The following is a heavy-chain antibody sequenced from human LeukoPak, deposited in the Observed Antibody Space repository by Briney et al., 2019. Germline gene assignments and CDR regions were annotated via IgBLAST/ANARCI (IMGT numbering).Heavy chain of an antibody. D-gene: IGHD2-15*01. J-gene: IGHJ3*02. CDR3: ARSKSRYCSGGSCYSGAFDI. CDR1: GYTFTGYY. Sequence: ASVKVSCKASGYTFTGYYMHWVRQAPGQGLEWMGWINPNSGGTNYAQKFQGWVTMTRDTSISTAYMELSRLRSDDTAVYYCARSKSRYCSGGSCYSGAFDIWGQGTMVTVSS. CDR2: INPNSGGT. V-gene: IGHV1-2*04.